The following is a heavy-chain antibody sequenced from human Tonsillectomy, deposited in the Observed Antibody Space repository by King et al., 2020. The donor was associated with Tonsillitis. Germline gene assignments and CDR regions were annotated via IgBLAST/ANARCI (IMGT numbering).Heavy chain of an antibody. CDR2: IIPMFGTT. D-gene: IGHD2-8*02. J-gene: IGHJ4*02. Sequence: VQLVQSGAEVKKPGSSVKISCKASEDTFTNYFINWVRQAPGQGLEWMGGIIPMFGTTDYAQKFQGIVTFTADESTRPVYMELSSLIFEDTAMYYCTRKLLVATPFDFDYWGQGTLVTLSS. V-gene: IGHV1-69*01. CDR1: EDTFTNYF. CDR3: TRKLLVATPFDFDY.